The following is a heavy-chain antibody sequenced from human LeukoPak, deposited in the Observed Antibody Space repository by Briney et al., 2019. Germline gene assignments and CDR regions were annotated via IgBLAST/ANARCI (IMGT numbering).Heavy chain of an antibody. CDR3: ASAGPYGDYVFDY. D-gene: IGHD4-17*01. J-gene: IGHJ4*02. CDR2: ISAYNGNT. V-gene: IGHV1-18*01. Sequence: GASVKVSCKASGYTFTSYGISWVRQAPGQGLEWMGWISAYNGNTNYAQKLQGRVTMTTDTSTGTAYMELSSLRSDDTAVYYCASAGPYGDYVFDYWGQGTLVTASS. CDR1: GYTFTSYG.